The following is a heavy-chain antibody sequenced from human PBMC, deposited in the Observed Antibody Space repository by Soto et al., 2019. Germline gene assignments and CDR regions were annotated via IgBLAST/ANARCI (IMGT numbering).Heavy chain of an antibody. V-gene: IGHV3-53*01. Sequence: GGSLRLSCAASGFTVSSNYMSWVRQAPGKGLEWVSVIYSGGSTYYTDSVKGRFTISRDNSKNTLYLQMNSLRAEDTAVYYCARAPRRITHHYYYYGMDVWGQGTTVTVSS. CDR2: IYSGGST. CDR3: ARAPRRITHHYYYYGMDV. CDR1: GFTVSSNY. J-gene: IGHJ6*02. D-gene: IGHD3-3*01.